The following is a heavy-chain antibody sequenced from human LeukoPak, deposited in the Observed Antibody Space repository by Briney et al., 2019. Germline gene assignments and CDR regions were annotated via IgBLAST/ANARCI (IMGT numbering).Heavy chain of an antibody. CDR2: ISGAGTFI. D-gene: IGHD6-6*01. J-gene: IGHJ4*02. Sequence: GGSLRLSCAASGFTVSSNYMNWVRQAPGAGLEWVASISGAGTFIYYADSVKGRFTISRDNTKNSLYLQMNGLRAEDTAVYYCTRSSMAALAVDSWGQGTLVTVSS. CDR1: GFTVSSNY. CDR3: TRSSMAALAVDS. V-gene: IGHV3-21*01.